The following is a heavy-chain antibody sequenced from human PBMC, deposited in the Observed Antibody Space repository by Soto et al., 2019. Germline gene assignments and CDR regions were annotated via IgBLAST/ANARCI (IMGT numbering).Heavy chain of an antibody. CDR2: ISYDGSNK. CDR3: AKGDVHSSGWFLPFGYYYGMDV. Sequence: GGSLRLSCAASGFTFSSYGMHWVRQAPGEGLEWVAVISYDGSNKYYADSVKGRFTISRDNSKNTLYLQMNSLRAEDTAVYYCAKGDVHSSGWFLPFGYYYGMDVWGQGTTVTVSS. D-gene: IGHD6-19*01. J-gene: IGHJ6*02. CDR1: GFTFSSYG. V-gene: IGHV3-30*18.